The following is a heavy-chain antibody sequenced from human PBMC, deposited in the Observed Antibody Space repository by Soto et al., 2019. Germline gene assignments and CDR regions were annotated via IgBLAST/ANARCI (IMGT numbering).Heavy chain of an antibody. CDR3: ARSKVAGYYDATAYFDY. CDR2: IYYSGST. CDR1: GGSISSGGYY. Sequence: TLSLTCTVSGGSISSGGYYWSWIRQHPGKGLEWIGYIYYSGSTYYNPSLKSRVTISVDTPKNQFSLKLSSVTAADTAVYYCARSKVAGYYDATAYFDYWGQGTLVTVSS. V-gene: IGHV4-31*03. J-gene: IGHJ4*02. D-gene: IGHD3-3*01.